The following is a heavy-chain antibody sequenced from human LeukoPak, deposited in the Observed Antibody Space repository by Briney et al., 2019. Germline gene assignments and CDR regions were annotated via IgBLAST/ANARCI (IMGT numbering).Heavy chain of an antibody. CDR1: GFTFSTYG. CDR3: ARQAYSSGYYFPFDY. D-gene: IGHD3-22*01. J-gene: IGHJ4*02. CDR2: YWYDGCKT. Sequence: PGGSLRLSCAASGFTFSTYGMHWVRQAPGKGLEWVAFYWYDGCKTYYADSVKGRFTISRDNPKNTLSLQVNSLRAEDTAVYYCARQAYSSGYYFPFDYWGQGTLVTVSS. V-gene: IGHV3-33*01.